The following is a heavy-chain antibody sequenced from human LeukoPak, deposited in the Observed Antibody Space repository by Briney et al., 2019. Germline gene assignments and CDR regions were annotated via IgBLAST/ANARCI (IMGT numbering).Heavy chain of an antibody. CDR3: ARDLMVRGVIADY. CDR2: ISSSGSTI. J-gene: IGHJ4*02. D-gene: IGHD3-10*01. V-gene: IGHV3-11*04. CDR1: GFTFSDYY. Sequence: NPGGSLRLSCAASGFTFSDYYMSWIRQAPGKGLEWVSYISSSGSTIYYADSVKGRFTISRDNAKNSLYLQMNSLKADDTAGYYCARDLMVRGVIADYWGQGTLVTVSS.